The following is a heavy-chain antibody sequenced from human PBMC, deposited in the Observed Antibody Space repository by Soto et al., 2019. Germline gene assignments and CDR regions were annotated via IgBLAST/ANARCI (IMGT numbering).Heavy chain of an antibody. J-gene: IGHJ4*02. V-gene: IGHV1-69*02. D-gene: IGHD4-17*01. CDR3: ARGVYGGNPLHFDY. Sequence: SVKVSCKASGGTFSSYTISWVRQAPGQGLEWMGRIIPILGIANYAQKFRGRVTITADKSTSTAYMELSSLRSEDTAVYYCARGVYGGNPLHFDYWGQGTLVTV. CDR1: GGTFSSYT. CDR2: IIPILGIA.